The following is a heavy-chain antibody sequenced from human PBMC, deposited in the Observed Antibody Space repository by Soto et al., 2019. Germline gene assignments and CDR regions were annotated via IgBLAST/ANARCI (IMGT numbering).Heavy chain of an antibody. V-gene: IGHV3-30*18. CDR3: AKEPTAVDPRDLFGGNPPADY. CDR1: GFSFPRFG. CDR2: ITYEGSQI. J-gene: IGHJ4*02. Sequence: QVQLVESGGGVVQPGRSLRLSCAASGFSFPRFGMHWVRQAPGKGLEWVALITYEGSQIYYADAVKGRFTISRDNSKNILYLHMNGLTVEDTAMYYCAKEPTAVDPRDLFGGNPPADYWGQGTLVTVSS. D-gene: IGHD2-15*01.